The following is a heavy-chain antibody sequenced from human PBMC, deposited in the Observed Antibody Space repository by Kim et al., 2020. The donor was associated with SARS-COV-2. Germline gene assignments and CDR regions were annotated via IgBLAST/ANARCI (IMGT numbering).Heavy chain of an antibody. D-gene: IGHD5-18*01. CDR2: ISNGGSNI. CDR3: ARGGAEWRDTAMAPQDVCDL. J-gene: IGHJ3*01. Sequence: GGSLRLSCAASGFTFSSYTMNWVRQAPGKGLEWVSAISNGGSNIYYADSVKGRFTISRDNSKNTLYLQMNSLRAEDTAVYYCARGGAEWRDTAMAPQDVCDLWGERTMLPVSS. V-gene: IGHV3-30-3*01. CDR1: GFTFSSYT.